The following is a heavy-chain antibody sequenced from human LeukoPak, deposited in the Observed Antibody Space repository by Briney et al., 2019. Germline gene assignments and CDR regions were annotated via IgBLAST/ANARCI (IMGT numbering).Heavy chain of an antibody. CDR2: TYYRSKRYN. D-gene: IGHD3-22*01. CDR1: GDSVSSNSAA. Sequence: SQTLSLTCAISGDSVSSNSAAWNWIRQSPSRGLEWLGGTYYRSKRYNDYAVSVKSRITINPDTSKNQFSLQLNSVTPEDTAVYCCAREASSGYNLEGFDYWGQGTLVTVSS. CDR3: AREASSGYNLEGFDY. J-gene: IGHJ4*02. V-gene: IGHV6-1*01.